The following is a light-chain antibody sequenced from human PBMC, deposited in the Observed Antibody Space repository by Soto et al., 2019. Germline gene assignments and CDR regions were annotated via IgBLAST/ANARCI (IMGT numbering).Light chain of an antibody. V-gene: IGKV3-20*01. CDR3: QQYGSSGT. J-gene: IGKJ1*01. CDR2: GAS. CDR1: QSVSNNY. Sequence: EVVLTQSPDTLSLSPGERATLSCRASQSVSNNYLAWYQQKPGQAPRLLICGASNRATGTPDRFSGSGSGTDFTLTISRLEPEDFAVYYCQQYGSSGTFGQGTMV.